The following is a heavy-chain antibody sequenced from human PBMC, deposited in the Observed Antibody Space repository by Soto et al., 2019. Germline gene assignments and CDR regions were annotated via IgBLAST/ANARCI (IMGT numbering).Heavy chain of an antibody. CDR3: ARVRDSFGLDV. Sequence: SETLSLTCNVSGGSITGAYYWNWIRQHPGKGLEWIGSIHYRGTTDYNPALKSRITISLDRSKNQFALKLSSVTAADTAVYYCARVRDSFGLDVWGQGTTVTVSS. J-gene: IGHJ6*02. CDR1: GGSITGAYY. CDR2: IHYRGTT. V-gene: IGHV4-31*03. D-gene: IGHD2-15*01.